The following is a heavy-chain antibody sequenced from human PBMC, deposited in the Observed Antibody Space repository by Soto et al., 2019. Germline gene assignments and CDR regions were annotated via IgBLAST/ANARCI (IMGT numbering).Heavy chain of an antibody. D-gene: IGHD6-13*01. J-gene: IGHJ5*02. CDR1: GYTFTGYY. CDR3: ARAPLYSSSWKNNWFDP. CDR2: INPNSGGT. Sequence: ASVKVSCKASGYTFTGYYMHWVRQAPGQGLEWMGWINPNSGGTNYAQKFQGWVTMTRDTSISTAYMELSRLRSDDTAVYYCARAPLYSSSWKNNWFDPWGQGTLVTVSS. V-gene: IGHV1-2*04.